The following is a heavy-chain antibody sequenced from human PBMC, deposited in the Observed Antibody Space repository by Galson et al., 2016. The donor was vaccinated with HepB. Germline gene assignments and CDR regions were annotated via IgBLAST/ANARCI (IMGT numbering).Heavy chain of an antibody. CDR1: GGSFSQHY. CDR2: IYYSGST. CDR3: SRERREKWLQSYYYYGLDV. D-gene: IGHD5-24*01. Sequence: SETLSLTCTVSGGSFSQHYWTWIRQTPGKGLEWIGYIYYSGSTRYDPSLKSRVSMSVDTSKNQFSLKLSSVTAADTAIYFCSRERREKWLQSYYYYGLDVCGQGTTVTVSS. V-gene: IGHV4-59*11. J-gene: IGHJ6*02.